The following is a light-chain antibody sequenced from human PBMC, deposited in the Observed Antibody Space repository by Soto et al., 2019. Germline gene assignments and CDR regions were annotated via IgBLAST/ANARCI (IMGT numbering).Light chain of an antibody. Sequence: DIQMTQSPSTLSASVGDRVTITCRASQGISRWLAWYQQKPGKAPKLLIYKASTLESGVPSRFSGSGSGTEFTLTISSLQPDDFATYYCQQYNSYSGTFGQGTKVDIK. CDR3: QQYNSYSGT. CDR2: KAS. J-gene: IGKJ1*01. V-gene: IGKV1-5*03. CDR1: QGISRW.